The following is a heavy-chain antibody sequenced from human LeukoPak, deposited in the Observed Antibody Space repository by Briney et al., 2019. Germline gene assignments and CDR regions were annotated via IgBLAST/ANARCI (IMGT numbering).Heavy chain of an antibody. Sequence: EASVKVSCKASGFTFTSYDINWVRQATGQGLEWMGWMNPNSGNTGYAQKFQGRVTMTRNTSISTAYMELSILRSEDTAVYYCARGPNYDFWSGYYTLYYWGQGTLVTVSS. CDR2: MNPNSGNT. CDR1: GFTFTSYD. J-gene: IGHJ4*02. V-gene: IGHV1-8*01. CDR3: ARGPNYDFWSGYYTLYY. D-gene: IGHD3-3*01.